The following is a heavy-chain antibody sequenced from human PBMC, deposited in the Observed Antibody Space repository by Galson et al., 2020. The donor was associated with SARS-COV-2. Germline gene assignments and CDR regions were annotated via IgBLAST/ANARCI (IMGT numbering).Heavy chain of an antibody. CDR3: ASGDSGRRMYV. D-gene: IGHD2-8*01. Sequence: SQASATLSLTCAVYGGSFSGYFWTWIRQPPGKGLEWIGDVNHDGKIDYNPSLEGRATISIDTSKNQFSLNLSSVTTADTAVYYCASGDSGRRMYVWGQGTLVTVSS. CDR2: VNHDGKI. CDR1: GGSFSGYF. J-gene: IGHJ4*02. V-gene: IGHV4-34*01.